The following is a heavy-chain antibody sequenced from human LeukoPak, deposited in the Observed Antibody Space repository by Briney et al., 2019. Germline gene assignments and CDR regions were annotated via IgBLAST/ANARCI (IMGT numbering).Heavy chain of an antibody. V-gene: IGHV1-18*01. CDR2: ISAYNGNT. J-gene: IGHJ4*02. CDR1: GYTFTSYG. Sequence: ASVKVSCKASGYTFTSYGISWVRQAPGQGLEWMGWISAYNGNTNYAQKFQGRVTMTRDTSTSTVYMELSSLRSEDTAVYYCARDRSSSWYYLDYWGQGTLVTVSS. D-gene: IGHD6-13*01. CDR3: ARDRSSSWYYLDY.